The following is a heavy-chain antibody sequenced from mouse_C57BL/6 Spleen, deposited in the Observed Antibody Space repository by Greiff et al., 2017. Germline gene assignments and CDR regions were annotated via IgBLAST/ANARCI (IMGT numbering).Heavy chain of an antibody. Sequence: EVHLLESGGGLVKPGGSLKLSCAASGFTFSDYGMHWVRQAPEKGLEWVAYISSGSSTIYYADTVKGRFTISRDNAKNTLFLQMTSLRSEDTAMYYCAYGYVGYAMDYWGQGTSVTVSS. J-gene: IGHJ4*01. D-gene: IGHD2-2*01. CDR3: AYGYVGYAMDY. CDR2: ISSGSSTI. V-gene: IGHV5-17*01. CDR1: GFTFSDYG.